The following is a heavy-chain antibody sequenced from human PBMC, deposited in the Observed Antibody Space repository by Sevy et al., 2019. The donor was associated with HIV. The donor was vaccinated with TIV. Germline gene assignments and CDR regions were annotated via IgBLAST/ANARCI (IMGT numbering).Heavy chain of an antibody. V-gene: IGHV3-23*01. J-gene: IGHJ4*02. Sequence: GGSLRLSCAASGFTFSSYAMSWVRQAPGKGLEWVSAISGSGGSTYYADSVKGRFTISRDNSKNTLYLQMNSLRAEDTAVYYCAKSPLVGVAATLDYWGQGTLVTVSS. CDR2: ISGSGGST. D-gene: IGHD2-15*01. CDR1: GFTFSSYA. CDR3: AKSPLVGVAATLDY.